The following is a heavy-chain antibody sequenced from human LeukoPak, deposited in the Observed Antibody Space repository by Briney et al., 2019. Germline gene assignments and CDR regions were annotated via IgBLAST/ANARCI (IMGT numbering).Heavy chain of an antibody. Sequence: SHTLSRTCANSGDSVSSNSAAWNWISQSPSRGLAWLGWTYYRSKGHNDYAVSVKSRLTINPDTSKTQFPLQLNSVTPEDTAVYYCASGDHYVVVLDYWGQGTLVTVSS. D-gene: IGHD2-2*01. CDR3: ASGDHYVVVLDY. CDR1: GDSVSSNSAA. V-gene: IGHV6-1*01. CDR2: TYYRSKGHN. J-gene: IGHJ4*02.